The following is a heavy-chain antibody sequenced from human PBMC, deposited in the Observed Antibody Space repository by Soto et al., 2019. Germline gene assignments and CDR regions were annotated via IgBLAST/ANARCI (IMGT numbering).Heavy chain of an antibody. J-gene: IGHJ5*02. CDR2: IDPNDSYT. CDR1: GYGFTSYW. D-gene: IGHD2-2*01. Sequence: ESLNISCKVSGYGFTSYWISCVRQMPGKGLEWMGRIDPNDSYTNYSPSFQGHVTISADKSISTAYLQWSSLKASDNAMYYCAKFSGIAVVTAPTPAENWFDPWGQGTPVTVYS. CDR3: AKFSGIAVVTAPTPAENWFDP. V-gene: IGHV5-10-1*01.